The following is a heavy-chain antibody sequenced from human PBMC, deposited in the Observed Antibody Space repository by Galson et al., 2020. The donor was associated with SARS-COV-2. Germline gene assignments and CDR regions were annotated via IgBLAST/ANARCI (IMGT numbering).Heavy chain of an antibody. D-gene: IGHD3-3*01. CDR1: GASISSGSYY. V-gene: IGHV4-61*02. CDR2: IYKSGNT. Sequence: SETLSLTCTVSGASISSGSYYWSWIRQPAGKGLEWIGRIYKSGNTNYNPSLWSQVTISVDTSKNQFSLKLTSVTAADTAVYYCARRNSPCVTIFGVLTGTCGMDVWGQGTMVTVSS. J-gene: IGHJ6*02. CDR3: ARRNSPCVTIFGVLTGTCGMDV.